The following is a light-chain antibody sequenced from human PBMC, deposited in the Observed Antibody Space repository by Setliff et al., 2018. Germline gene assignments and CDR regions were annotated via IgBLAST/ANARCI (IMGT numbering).Light chain of an antibody. CDR2: DVS. CDR3: SSYTSSSIFYV. V-gene: IGLV2-14*01. J-gene: IGLJ1*01. CDR1: SSDVGGYNY. Sequence: QSALTQPPSASGSPGQSVTISCTGTSSDVGGYNYVSWYQQHPGKAPKLMIYDVSNRPSGVSNRFSGSKSGNTASLTISGLQAEDEADYYCSSYTSSSIFYVFGTGTKGTV.